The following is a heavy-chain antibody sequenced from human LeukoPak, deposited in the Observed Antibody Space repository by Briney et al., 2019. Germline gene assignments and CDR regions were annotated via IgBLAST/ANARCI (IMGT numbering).Heavy chain of an antibody. CDR2: INPSGGRT. CDR3: ARGAREGGFDY. D-gene: IGHD3-16*01. J-gene: IGHJ4*02. Sequence: XSVKVSCKASGYTFTSYYMNWVRQAPGQGLEWMGIINPSGGRTSYAQKVQGRVTMTRDTSTSTVYMELSSLRSEDTAVYYCARGAREGGFDYWGQGTLVTVSS. V-gene: IGHV1-46*01. CDR1: GYTFTSYY.